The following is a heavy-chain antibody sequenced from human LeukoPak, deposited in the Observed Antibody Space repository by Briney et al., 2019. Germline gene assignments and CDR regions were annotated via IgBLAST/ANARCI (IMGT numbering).Heavy chain of an antibody. J-gene: IGHJ4*02. Sequence: GGSLRLSCAASGFTFSSYAMSWVRQAPGKGLEWVSAISGSGGSTYYADSVKGRFTISRDNSKNTLYLQMNSLRAEDTAVYYCARDYSSGYYPADYWGQGTLVTVSS. CDR3: ARDYSSGYYPADY. D-gene: IGHD3-22*01. CDR1: GFTFSSYA. V-gene: IGHV3-23*01. CDR2: ISGSGGST.